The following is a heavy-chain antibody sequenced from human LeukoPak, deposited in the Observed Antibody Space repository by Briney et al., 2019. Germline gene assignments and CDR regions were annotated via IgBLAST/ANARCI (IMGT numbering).Heavy chain of an antibody. V-gene: IGHV1-8*01. J-gene: IGHJ6*03. CDR1: GYTFTSYD. CDR2: MNPNSGNT. CDR3: ARVSGQLRFGELSPYYYMDV. Sequence: GASVKVSCKASGYTFTSYDINWVRQATGQGLEWMGWMNPNSGNTGYAQKFQGRVTMTRNTSISTAYMELSSLRSEDTAVYSCARVSGQLRFGELSPYYYMDVWGKGPRSPSP. D-gene: IGHD3-10*01.